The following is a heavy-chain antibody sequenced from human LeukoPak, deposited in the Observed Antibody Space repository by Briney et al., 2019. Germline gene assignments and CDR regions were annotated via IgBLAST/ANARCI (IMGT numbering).Heavy chain of an antibody. CDR3: ARKGSSGWYMDYFDY. CDR2: ISSSGNTI. J-gene: IGHJ4*02. D-gene: IGHD6-19*01. CDR1: GFTSSSYE. Sequence: GGSLRLSCAASGFTSSSYEMNWVRQAPGKGLDWVSYISSSGNTIYYADSLKGRFTISKDNAKNSLYLQMNSLRAEDTAVYYCARKGSSGWYMDYFDYWGQGALVTVSS. V-gene: IGHV3-48*03.